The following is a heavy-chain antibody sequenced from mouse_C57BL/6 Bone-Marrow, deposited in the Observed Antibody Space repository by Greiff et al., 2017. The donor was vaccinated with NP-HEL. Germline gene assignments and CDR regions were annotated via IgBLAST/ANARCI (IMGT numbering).Heavy chain of an antibody. D-gene: IGHD2-3*01. V-gene: IGHV1-18*01. CDR1: GYTFTDYN. CDR2: INPNNGGT. J-gene: IGHJ2*01. CDR3: ARDDGYLYYFDY. Sequence: VQLQQSGPELVKPGASVKIPCKASGYTFTDYNMDWVKQSHGKSLEWIGDINPNNGGTNYNQKFKGQATLTVDKSSSTAYMELRSLTSEDTAVYYCARDDGYLYYFDYWGQGTTLTVSS.